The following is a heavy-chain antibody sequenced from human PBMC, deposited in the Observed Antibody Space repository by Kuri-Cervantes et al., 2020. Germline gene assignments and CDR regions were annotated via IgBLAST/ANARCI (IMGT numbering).Heavy chain of an antibody. CDR3: ARHQTSTIFGVVIISPPDY. CDR1: GGSISSYY. V-gene: IGHV4-59*08. D-gene: IGHD3-3*01. CDR2: IYYSGST. J-gene: IGHJ4*02. Sequence: GSLRLSCTVSGGSISSYYWSWIRQPPGKGLEWIGYIYYSGSTNYNPSLKSRVTISVDKSKNQFSLKLSSVTAADTAVYYCARHQTSTIFGVVIISPPDYWGQGTLVTVSS.